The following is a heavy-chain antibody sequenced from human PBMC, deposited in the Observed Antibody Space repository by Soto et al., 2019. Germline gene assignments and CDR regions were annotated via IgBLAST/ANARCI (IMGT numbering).Heavy chain of an antibody. CDR3: ASQEWLSH. CDR1: GYSFNAFY. Sequence: ASLKVSCKASGYSFNAFYIHWVRQAPGQGLEWMGWINPNSGGTNYAQKFQGRVTMTRDTSISTAYMELSRLRSDDTAVYYCASQEWLSHWGQGTLVTSPQ. D-gene: IGHD3-3*01. J-gene: IGHJ4*02. CDR2: INPNSGGT. V-gene: IGHV1-2*02.